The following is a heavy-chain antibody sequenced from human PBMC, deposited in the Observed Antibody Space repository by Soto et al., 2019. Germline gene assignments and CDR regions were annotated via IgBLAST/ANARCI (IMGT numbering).Heavy chain of an antibody. CDR1: GPTFSTHA. Sequence: GGSLRLSCAASGPTFSTHAMHWVRQAPGKGLEWVSAISYDGSNKYYADSVKGRFTMSRDNSKNTLYLQMSILRAEDTAVYYCARDRSLTLTRGPVDYWGQGTLVTVSS. D-gene: IGHD3-9*01. J-gene: IGHJ4*02. V-gene: IGHV3-30-3*01. CDR3: ARDRSLTLTRGPVDY. CDR2: ISYDGSNK.